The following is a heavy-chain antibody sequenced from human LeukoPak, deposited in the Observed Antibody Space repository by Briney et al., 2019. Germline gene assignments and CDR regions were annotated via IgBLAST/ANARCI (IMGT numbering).Heavy chain of an antibody. Sequence: ASVNVSSKASGYTFTAYYMHWVRQAPGQGLEWMGWMNPNSGGTNYAQKFQGRVTMTRDTSISTAYMELSRLRSDDTAVYYCARDGATVTTNIPFDYWGQGTLVTVSS. CDR3: ARDGATVTTNIPFDY. CDR1: GYTFTAYY. J-gene: IGHJ4*02. CDR2: MNPNSGGT. D-gene: IGHD4-17*01. V-gene: IGHV1-2*02.